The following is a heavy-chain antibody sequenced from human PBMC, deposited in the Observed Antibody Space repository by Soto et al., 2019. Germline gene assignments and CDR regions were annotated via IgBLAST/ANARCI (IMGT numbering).Heavy chain of an antibody. CDR2: IVVGSGNT. Sequence: SVKVSCKASGFTFTSSAVQWVRQARGQRLEWIGWIVVGSGNTNYAQKFQERVTITRDMSTSTAYMELSSLRSEDTAVYYCAASDRGYSYGYVPDSDWGQGTLVTVSS. J-gene: IGHJ4*02. CDR1: GFTFTSSA. D-gene: IGHD5-18*01. CDR3: AASDRGYSYGYVPDSD. V-gene: IGHV1-58*01.